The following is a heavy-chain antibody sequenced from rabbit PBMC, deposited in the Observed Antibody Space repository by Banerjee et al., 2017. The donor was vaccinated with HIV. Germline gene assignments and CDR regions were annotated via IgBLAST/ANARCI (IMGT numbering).Heavy chain of an antibody. CDR3: AREHSYADYGDFSL. CDR1: GFSFSSGLP. CDR2: VDTGDGTT. D-gene: IGHD2-1*01. V-gene: IGHV1S45*01. Sequence: QQQLEESGGGLVQPGGSLALTCKASGFSFSSGLPMCWVRQAPGNGLEWIASVDTGDGTTYYASWVNGRFTMSKTSSTTVTLQMTSLTAADTATYFCAREHSYADYGDFSLWGQGTLVTVS. J-gene: IGHJ4*01.